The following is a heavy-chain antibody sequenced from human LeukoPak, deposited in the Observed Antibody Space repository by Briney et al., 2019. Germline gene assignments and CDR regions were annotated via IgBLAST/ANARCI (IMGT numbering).Heavy chain of an antibody. V-gene: IGHV3-21*01. J-gene: IGHJ4*02. CDR3: ARGEDLYYYDSSGYNYFDY. CDR1: GFTFSSYS. D-gene: IGHD3-22*01. CDR2: ISSSSSYI. Sequence: GGSLRLSCAASGFTFSSYSMNWVRQAPGKGLEWVSSISSSSSYIYYADSVKGRFTISRDNAKNSLYLQMNSLRAEDTAVYYCARGEDLYYYDSSGYNYFDYWGQGTLVTVSS.